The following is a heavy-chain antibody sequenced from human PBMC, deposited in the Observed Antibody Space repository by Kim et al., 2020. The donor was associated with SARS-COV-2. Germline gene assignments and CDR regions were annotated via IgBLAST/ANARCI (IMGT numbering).Heavy chain of an antibody. Sequence: YAQKFQGRVTMTRDTSTSTVYMELSSLRSEDTAVYYCAGLKVYYYYGMDVWGQGTTVTVSS. V-gene: IGHV1-46*01. J-gene: IGHJ6*02. CDR3: AGLKVYYYYGMDV.